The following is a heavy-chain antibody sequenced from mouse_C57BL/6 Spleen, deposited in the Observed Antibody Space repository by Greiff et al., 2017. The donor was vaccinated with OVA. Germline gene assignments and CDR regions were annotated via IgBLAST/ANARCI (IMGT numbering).Heavy chain of an antibody. D-gene: IGHD2-3*01. CDR1: GFTFTDYY. J-gene: IGHJ1*03. CDR3: ARDGDGYCQGYFDV. CDR2: IRNKANGYTT. Sequence: EVQGVESGGGLVQPGGSLSLSCAASGFTFTDYYMSWVRQPPGKALEWLGFIRNKANGYTTEYSASVKGRFTISRDNSQSILYLQMNALRAEDSATYYCARDGDGYCQGYFDVWGTGTTVTVSS. V-gene: IGHV7-3*01.